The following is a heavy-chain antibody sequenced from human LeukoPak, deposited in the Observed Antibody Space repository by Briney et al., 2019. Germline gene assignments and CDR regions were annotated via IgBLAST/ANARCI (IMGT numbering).Heavy chain of an antibody. J-gene: IGHJ4*02. CDR2: FDPEDGET. Sequence: ASVKVSCKVSGYTLTELSMHWVRQVPGKGLEWMGGFDPEDGETIYAQKFQGRVTMTEDTSTDTAYMELSSLRSEDTAVYYCATWGPVYYDFWSGYYLYWGQGTLVTVSS. V-gene: IGHV1-24*01. CDR1: GYTLTELS. CDR3: ATWGPVYYDFWSGYYLY. D-gene: IGHD3-3*01.